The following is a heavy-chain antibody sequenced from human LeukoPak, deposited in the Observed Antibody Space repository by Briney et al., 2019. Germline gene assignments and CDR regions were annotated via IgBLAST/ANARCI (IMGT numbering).Heavy chain of an antibody. CDR1: AGAFSSSY. CDR2: INYSGST. V-gene: IGHV4-59*08. J-gene: IGHJ4*02. CDR3: ARQGPLTTAVTTRTNPFDY. D-gene: IGHD4-11*01. Sequence: SETLTLTGTVSAGAFSSSYWTWIRQPPGKGLEWMGYINYSGSTNYNPSLKNRVTISVETTQNEFSLKLNTVTAADTAVYYCARQGPLTTAVTTRTNPFDYWGQGTLVTVSS.